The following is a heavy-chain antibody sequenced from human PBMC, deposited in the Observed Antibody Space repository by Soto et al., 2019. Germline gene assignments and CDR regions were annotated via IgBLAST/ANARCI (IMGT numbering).Heavy chain of an antibody. Sequence: GESLKISCKGSGYSFTSYWIGWVRQMPGKGLEWMGIIYPGDSDTRYSPSFQGQVTISADKSISTAYLQWSSLKASDTAMYYCARLTYFWSGYYTGWFAPWAQGSLVTGSS. CDR1: GYSFTSYW. CDR2: IYPGDSDT. J-gene: IGHJ5*02. CDR3: ARLTYFWSGYYTGWFAP. D-gene: IGHD3-3*01. V-gene: IGHV5-51*01.